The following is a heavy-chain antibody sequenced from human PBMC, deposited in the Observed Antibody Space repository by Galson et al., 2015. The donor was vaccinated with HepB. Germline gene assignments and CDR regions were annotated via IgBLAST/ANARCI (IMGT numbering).Heavy chain of an antibody. J-gene: IGHJ4*01. CDR2: ISGKSESI. V-gene: IGHV3-9*01. CDR1: GFTFSSYG. D-gene: IGHD5/OR15-5a*01. CDR3: TKRRGVWDPFDY. Sequence: SLRLSCAGSGFTFSSYGMHWVRQAPGKGLEWVSAISGKSESIVYADSVKGRFTISRDNAKNSLYLQMNSLTVEDTALYYCTKRRGVWDPFDYWGQGILVTVSS.